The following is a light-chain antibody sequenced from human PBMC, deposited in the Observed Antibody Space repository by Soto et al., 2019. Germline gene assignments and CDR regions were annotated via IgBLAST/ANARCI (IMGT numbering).Light chain of an antibody. CDR3: SSYTSTITLFVV. CDR2: EVT. V-gene: IGLV2-14*01. J-gene: IGLJ2*01. Sequence: QSVLTQPASVSGSPGQSITISCTGTSSDVGGYNYVSWYQQHPGKAPKLMIYEVTNRPSGVSDRFSGSKSGNTASLTISGLQAEDEADYYCSSYTSTITLFVVFGGGTKLTVL. CDR1: SSDVGGYNY.